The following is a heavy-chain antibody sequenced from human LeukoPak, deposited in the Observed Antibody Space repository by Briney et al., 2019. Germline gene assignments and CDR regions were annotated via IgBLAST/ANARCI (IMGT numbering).Heavy chain of an antibody. Sequence: GGSLRLSCAAAGFTFSIYSMNWVRQAPGKGLEWVSSISSSSSYIYYADSVKGRFTISRDNAKNSLYLQMNSLRAEDTAVYYCASLPLTVAGLDYWGQGTLVTVSS. D-gene: IGHD6-19*01. J-gene: IGHJ4*02. CDR1: GFTFSIYS. CDR2: ISSSSSYI. CDR3: ASLPLTVAGLDY. V-gene: IGHV3-21*01.